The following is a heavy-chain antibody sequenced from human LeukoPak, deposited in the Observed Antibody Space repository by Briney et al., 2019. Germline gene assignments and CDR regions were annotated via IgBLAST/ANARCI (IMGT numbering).Heavy chain of an antibody. CDR3: ARDLSGNTVTVDY. V-gene: IGHV3-11*06. D-gene: IGHD4-17*01. Sequence: GGSLRLSCAASGFTFSDYYMTWIRQAPGKGLEWVSYISSGSGNTNYADSVKGRFTISRDNANNSLYLQMNSLTAEDTAVYYCARDLSGNTVTVDYWGQGTLVTVSS. J-gene: IGHJ4*02. CDR2: ISSGSGNT. CDR1: GFTFSDYY.